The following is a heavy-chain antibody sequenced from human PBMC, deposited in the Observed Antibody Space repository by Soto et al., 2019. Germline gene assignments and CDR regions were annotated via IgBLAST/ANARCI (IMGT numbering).Heavy chain of an antibody. Sequence: GESLKISCKGSGYSFTSYWISWVRQMPGKGLEWMGRIDPSDSYTNYSPSFQGHVTISADKSISTAYLQWSSLKASDTAMYYCARHSSSSGQGYYYYYYGMDVCGQGTTVTVSS. V-gene: IGHV5-10-1*01. D-gene: IGHD6-6*01. CDR1: GYSFTSYW. CDR2: IDPSDSYT. CDR3: ARHSSSSGQGYYYYYYGMDV. J-gene: IGHJ6*02.